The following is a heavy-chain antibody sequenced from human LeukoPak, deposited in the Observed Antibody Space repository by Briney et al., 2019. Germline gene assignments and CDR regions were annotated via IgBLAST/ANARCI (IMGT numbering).Heavy chain of an antibody. CDR2: INSDGSST. CDR1: GFTFSSYW. CDR3: ARARKPVGAHTNWFDP. Sequence: PGGSLRLSCAASGFTFSSYWMHWVRQAPGKRLVWVSRINSDGSSTSYADSVKGRFTISRDNAKNTLYLQMNSLRAEDTAVYYCARARKPVGAHTNWFDPWGQGTLVTVSS. D-gene: IGHD1-26*01. J-gene: IGHJ5*02. V-gene: IGHV3-74*01.